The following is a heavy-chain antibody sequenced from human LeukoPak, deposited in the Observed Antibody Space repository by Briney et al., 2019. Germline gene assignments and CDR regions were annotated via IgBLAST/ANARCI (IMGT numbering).Heavy chain of an antibody. J-gene: IGHJ4*02. CDR1: GYIFTNYG. Sequence: ASVRVSCKTSGYIFTNYGVSWVRQAPGQGLEWMGWINVYNGHTIYAQEFQGRVTLTTDTSTSTAHMDLRSLRSDDTAVYYCVRDSDHAPDYWGQGTLVTVSS. CDR3: VRDSDHAPDY. D-gene: IGHD3-10*01. V-gene: IGHV1-18*01. CDR2: INVYNGHT.